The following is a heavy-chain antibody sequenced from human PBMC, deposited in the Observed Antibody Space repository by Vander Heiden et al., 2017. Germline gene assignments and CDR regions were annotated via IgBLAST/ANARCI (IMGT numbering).Heavy chain of an antibody. V-gene: IGHV4-4*07. Sequence: QVQLQESGPGLVKPSETLSLTCTVPGASIGDYYWTWIRQPAGKGLEWIGRISASGDTDYNPSLKSRLTVSLDTSKNQFSLRLISVTAADTAVYYCAKAYDYGDSNFDHWGQGTLVTVSS. CDR2: ISASGDT. D-gene: IGHD4-17*01. CDR3: AKAYDYGDSNFDH. CDR1: GASIGDYY. J-gene: IGHJ4*02.